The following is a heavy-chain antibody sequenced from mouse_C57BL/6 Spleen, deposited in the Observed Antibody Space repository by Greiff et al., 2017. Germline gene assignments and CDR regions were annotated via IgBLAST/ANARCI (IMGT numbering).Heavy chain of an antibody. CDR1: GYTFTDYY. CDR3: ARAVVATGAMDD. V-gene: IGHV1-26*01. D-gene: IGHD1-1*01. J-gene: IGHJ4*01. Sequence: EVQLQQSGPELVKPGASVKISCKASGYTFTDYYMNWVKQSHGKSLEWIGDINPNNGGTSYNQKFKGKATLTVDKSSSTAYMELRSLTSEDSAVYYCARAVVATGAMDDWGQGTSVTVSS. CDR2: INPNNGGT.